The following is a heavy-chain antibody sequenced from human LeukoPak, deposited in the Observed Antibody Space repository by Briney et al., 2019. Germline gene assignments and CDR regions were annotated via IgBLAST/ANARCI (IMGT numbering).Heavy chain of an antibody. CDR3: ARSAATIAAAAYYFDY. D-gene: IGHD6-13*01. CDR1: GGSFSGYY. V-gene: IGHV4-34*01. Sequence: SETLSLTCAVYGGSFSGYYWSWIRQPPGKGLEWIGEINHSGSTNYNPSLKSRVTISVDTSKNQFSLKLSSVTAADTAVYYCARSAATIAAAAYYFDYWGQGTLVTVSS. CDR2: INHSGST. J-gene: IGHJ4*02.